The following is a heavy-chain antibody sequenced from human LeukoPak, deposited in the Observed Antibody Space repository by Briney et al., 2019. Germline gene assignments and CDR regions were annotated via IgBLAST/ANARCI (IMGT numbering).Heavy chain of an antibody. CDR1: GFTFSSYA. Sequence: GGSLRLSCAASGFTFSSYAMSWVRQAPGKGLEWVSAISGSGGSTYYADSVKGRFTTSRDNSKNTLYLQMNSLRAEDTAVYYCAKGGSSGYRYYFDYWGQGTLVTVSS. CDR2: ISGSGGST. V-gene: IGHV3-23*01. J-gene: IGHJ4*02. D-gene: IGHD3-22*01. CDR3: AKGGSSGYRYYFDY.